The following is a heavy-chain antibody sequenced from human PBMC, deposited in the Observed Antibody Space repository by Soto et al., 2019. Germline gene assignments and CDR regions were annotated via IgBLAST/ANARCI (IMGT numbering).Heavy chain of an antibody. Sequence: PGESLKISFKGSGYSFTSYWIGWVRQMPGKGLEWMGIIYPGDSDTRYSPSFQGQVAISADKSISTAYLQWSSLKASDTAMYYCARRHYDFWSGYARYGMDVWGQGTTVTVSS. CDR1: GYSFTSYW. CDR3: ARRHYDFWSGYARYGMDV. D-gene: IGHD3-3*01. CDR2: IYPGDSDT. J-gene: IGHJ6*02. V-gene: IGHV5-51*01.